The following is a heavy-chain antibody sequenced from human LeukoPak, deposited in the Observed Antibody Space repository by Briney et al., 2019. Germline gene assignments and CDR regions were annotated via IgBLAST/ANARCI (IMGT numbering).Heavy chain of an antibody. CDR3: ARVGYDSKVYYFDY. Sequence: SETLSLTCTVSGGSISSGGYSWSWIRQPPGKGLEWIGYISQVGTTYYNPSLKSRVTILVDRSKNQFSLNLSSVTAADTAMYYCARVGYDSKVYYFDYWGQGTLVTVSS. D-gene: IGHD3-22*01. J-gene: IGHJ4*02. CDR1: GGSISSGGYS. CDR2: ISQVGTT. V-gene: IGHV4-30-2*01.